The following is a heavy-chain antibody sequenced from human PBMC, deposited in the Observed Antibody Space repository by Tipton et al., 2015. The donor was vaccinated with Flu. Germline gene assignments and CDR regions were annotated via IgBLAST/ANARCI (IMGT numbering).Heavy chain of an antibody. Sequence: GLVKPSETLSLTCIVSGDSISSSSYYWGWIRQPPGKGLEWIWTVYFSGSAYYSPSLESRATISIDTSKNHFSLSLTSVTAADTAVYYCARDRLGFRGLPDFWGQGILGTVAS. D-gene: IGHD3-10*01. V-gene: IGHV4-39*07. CDR3: ARDRLGFRGLPDF. CDR2: VYFSGSA. J-gene: IGHJ4*02. CDR1: GDSISSSSYY.